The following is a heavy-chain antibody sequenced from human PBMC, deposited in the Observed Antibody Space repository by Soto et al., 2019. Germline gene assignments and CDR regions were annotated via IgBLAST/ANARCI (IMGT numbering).Heavy chain of an antibody. CDR3: ARSRGGDGYNPLDY. CDR2: ISYDGSNT. CDR1: GFPFSSYA. D-gene: IGHD2-21*01. V-gene: IGHV3-30-3*01. Sequence: QVQLVDSGGGVVQPGRSLRLSCAASGFPFSSYAIHWVRQAPGKGLEWVAFISYDGSNTYYADSVRGRFSVSRDNSNNTLDPQMNSLRAEDTAVYYCARSRGGDGYNPLDYWGQGTLVTVSS. J-gene: IGHJ4*02.